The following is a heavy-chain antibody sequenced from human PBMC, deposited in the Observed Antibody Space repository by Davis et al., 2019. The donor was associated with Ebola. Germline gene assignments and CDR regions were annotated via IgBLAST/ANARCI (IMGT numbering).Heavy chain of an antibody. CDR3: ARDQDYYGSGSHTNWFDP. Sequence: AASVKVSCKASGYTFTSYGISWVRQAPGQGPEWMGWISAYNGNTNYAQKLQGRVTMTTDTSTSTAYMELRSLRSDDTAVYYCARDQDYYGSGSHTNWFDPWGQGTLVTVSS. D-gene: IGHD3-10*01. CDR2: ISAYNGNT. J-gene: IGHJ5*02. V-gene: IGHV1-18*01. CDR1: GYTFTSYG.